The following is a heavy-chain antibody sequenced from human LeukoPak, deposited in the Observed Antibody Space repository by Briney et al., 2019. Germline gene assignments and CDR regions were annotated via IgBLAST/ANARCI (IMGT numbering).Heavy chain of an antibody. CDR3: ARSFEGGFDI. D-gene: IGHD1-26*01. J-gene: IGHJ3*02. Sequence: GGSLRLSCAASGFTFSSYGMNWVRQAPGKGLEWVSYISSSGSTIYYADSVKGRFTISRDNAKNSLYLQMNSLRAEDTAVYYCARSFEGGFDIWGQGTKVTVSS. CDR2: ISSSGSTI. V-gene: IGHV3-48*04. CDR1: GFTFSSYG.